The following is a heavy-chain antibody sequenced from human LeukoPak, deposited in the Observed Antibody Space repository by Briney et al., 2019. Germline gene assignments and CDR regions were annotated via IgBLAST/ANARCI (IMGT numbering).Heavy chain of an antibody. J-gene: IGHJ4*02. Sequence: KSGGSLRLSCAASGFTFSSYSMNWVRQAPGKGLEWVSSISSSSSYIYYADSVKGRFTISRDNAKNSLYLQMNSLRAEDTAVYYCARMRDGYMGRYYFDYWGQGTLVTVSS. CDR3: ARMRDGYMGRYYFDY. CDR1: GFTFSSYS. D-gene: IGHD5-24*01. V-gene: IGHV3-21*01. CDR2: ISSSSSYI.